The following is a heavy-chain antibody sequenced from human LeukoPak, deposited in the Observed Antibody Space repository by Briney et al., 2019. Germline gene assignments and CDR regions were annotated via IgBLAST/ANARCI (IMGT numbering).Heavy chain of an antibody. D-gene: IGHD2/OR15-2a*01. CDR1: GYSISSGYY. Sequence: PWETLSLTCAVSGYSISSGYYWGWSRQPPGKGLEWTGSIYHSGSTYYNLSLKSRITISVDTSKHQFSLKLSTVNDADTDEYARAAGNRSTFKDRYFDHWGRGTLVTVSS. CDR3: AAGNRSTFKDRYFDH. J-gene: IGHJ2*01. V-gene: IGHV4-38-2*01. CDR2: IYHSGST.